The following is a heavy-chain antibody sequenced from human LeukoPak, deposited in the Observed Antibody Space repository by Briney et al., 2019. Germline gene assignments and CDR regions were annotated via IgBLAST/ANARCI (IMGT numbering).Heavy chain of an antibody. CDR1: GYTFTSYY. CDR2: INPSGGSI. CDR3: ARDLVPLWSGAKGVSFGNWFDP. Sequence: ASVKVSCKASGYTFTSYYMHWVRLAPGQGLEWMGIINPSGGSISYAQKFQGRVTMTRDTSTSTVYMELSSLRSEDTAVYYCARDLVPLWSGAKGVSFGNWFDPWGQGTLVTVSS. J-gene: IGHJ5*02. D-gene: IGHD1-26*01. V-gene: IGHV1-46*01.